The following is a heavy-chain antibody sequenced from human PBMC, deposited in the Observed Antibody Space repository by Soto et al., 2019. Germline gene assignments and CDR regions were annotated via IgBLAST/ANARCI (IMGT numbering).Heavy chain of an antibody. CDR3: ARALAVPGYYFDY. CDR2: VYSSGHT. V-gene: IGHV4-59*01. J-gene: IGHJ4*02. CDR1: GGSSINYY. Sequence: SETLSLTSTVSGGSSINYYWTWIRQPPGKGLEWIGYVYSSGHTSYNPSLKSRVTISIDTSKNQFSLKLSSVTAADTAVYYCARALAVPGYYFDYWGQGTLVTVSS. D-gene: IGHD6-19*01.